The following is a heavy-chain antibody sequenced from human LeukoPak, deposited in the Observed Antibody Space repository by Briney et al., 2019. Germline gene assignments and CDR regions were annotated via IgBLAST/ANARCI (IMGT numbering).Heavy chain of an antibody. Sequence: SETLSLTCAVYGGSFSGYYWSWIRQPPGKGLEWIGEINNSGSTNYNPSLKSRVTISVDTSKNQFSLKLSSVTAADTAVYYCARIPSGIAAAGTSAKRDYWGQGTLVTVSS. CDR3: ARIPSGIAAAGTSAKRDY. CDR2: INNSGST. CDR1: GGSFSGYY. V-gene: IGHV4-34*01. J-gene: IGHJ4*02. D-gene: IGHD6-13*01.